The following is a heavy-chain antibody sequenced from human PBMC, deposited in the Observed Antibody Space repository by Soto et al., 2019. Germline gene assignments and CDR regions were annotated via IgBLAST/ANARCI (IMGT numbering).Heavy chain of an antibody. Sequence: GGSLRLSWAASVFTFSSYAMSWVRQAPGKGLEWVSAISGSGGSTYYADSVKGRFTISRDNSKNTLYLQMNSLRAEDTAVYYCAKSGYSYGDSDYWGQGTLVTVSS. CDR1: VFTFSSYA. V-gene: IGHV3-23*01. D-gene: IGHD5-18*01. J-gene: IGHJ4*02. CDR3: AKSGYSYGDSDY. CDR2: ISGSGGST.